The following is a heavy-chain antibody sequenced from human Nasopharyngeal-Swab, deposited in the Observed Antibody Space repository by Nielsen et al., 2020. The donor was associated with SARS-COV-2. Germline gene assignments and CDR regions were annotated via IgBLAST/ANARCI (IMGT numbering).Heavy chain of an antibody. D-gene: IGHD3-3*01. CDR2: ISVYNADT. CDR3: ARDIEEWLVVPSLSFDY. V-gene: IGHV1-18*01. J-gene: IGHJ4*02. CDR1: GYTFMSSS. Sequence: ASVKVSCKASGYTFMSSSISWMRRAPGQGLEWMGWISVYNADTNYAQKLQGRVSMTTDTSTSTAYMELRSLRSDDTAVYYCARDIEEWLVVPSLSFDYWGQGTLVTVSS.